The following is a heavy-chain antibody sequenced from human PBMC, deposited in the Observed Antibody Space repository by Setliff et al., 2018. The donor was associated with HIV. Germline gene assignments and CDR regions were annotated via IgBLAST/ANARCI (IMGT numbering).Heavy chain of an antibody. CDR3: AREGYSYGHLWANAFDI. V-gene: IGHV3-53*01. D-gene: IGHD5-18*01. J-gene: IGHJ3*02. Sequence: PGGSLRLSCAASGFTVSSNYMSWVRQAPGKGLEWVSVIYNGGSTYYADSVKGRFTISRDNSKNTLYLQMNSLRAEDTAVYYCAREGYSYGHLWANAFDIWGQGTMVTVSS. CDR2: IYNGGST. CDR1: GFTVSSNY.